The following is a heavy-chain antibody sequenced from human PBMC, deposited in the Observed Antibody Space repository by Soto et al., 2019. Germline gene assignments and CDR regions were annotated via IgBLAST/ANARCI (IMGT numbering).Heavy chain of an antibody. CDR1: GFTFTEHG. V-gene: IGHV3-33*01. CDR3: ARDHNRVGGYNWFDA. CDR2: IFDNGINK. Sequence: QVQLVESGGGVVQPGTSLRLSCVASGFTFTEHGMHWVRQAPGKGLEWVAVIFDNGINKNYADSVKGRFTISRDTSKSTLYLQMNSLRAEDTAVYYCARDHNRVGGYNWFDAWGQGTLVTVSS. D-gene: IGHD3-16*01. J-gene: IGHJ5*02.